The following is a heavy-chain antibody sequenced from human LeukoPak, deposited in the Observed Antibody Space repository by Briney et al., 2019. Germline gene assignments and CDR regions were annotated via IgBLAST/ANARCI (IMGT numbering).Heavy chain of an antibody. J-gene: IGHJ5*02. D-gene: IGHD5-18*01. Sequence: GGSLRLSCVASGFTFSNYWMHWVRQDPGKGLVWVSRINSDGSSTTYADSVKGRFTISRDNAKNTLYLQMNSLRAEHTAVYYCTRDPHGYWWFDPWGQGTLVTVSS. CDR2: INSDGSST. CDR3: TRDPHGYWWFDP. CDR1: GFTFSNYW. V-gene: IGHV3-74*03.